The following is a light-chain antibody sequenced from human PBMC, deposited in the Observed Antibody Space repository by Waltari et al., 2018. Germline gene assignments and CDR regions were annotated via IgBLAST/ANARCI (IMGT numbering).Light chain of an antibody. J-gene: IGKJ4*01. Sequence: EIVLTQPPATLSLSPGERATLSCRASQSVNEYLAWYQQIPGQAPRLLIYDASNRATGIPARFSVSGSGTDFTLTISSLEPEDFAIYYCHVRSNWPPVTFGGGTKVEIK. V-gene: IGKV3-11*01. CDR3: HVRSNWPPVT. CDR1: QSVNEY. CDR2: DAS.